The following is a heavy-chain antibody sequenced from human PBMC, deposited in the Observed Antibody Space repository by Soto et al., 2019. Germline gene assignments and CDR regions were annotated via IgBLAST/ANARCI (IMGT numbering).Heavy chain of an antibody. Sequence: EVHLLEYGGGLVQPGGSLRLSCVVSGSTFSSDDMSWVRQAPGRGLEWVSGISDSGGRTYYADSVKGRFTICRDNAKNTLYMQMKSLRVEDTALYYCAKDGGWNFAVAGLFDYWGPGTQVTVSS. CDR2: ISDSGGRT. CDR1: GSTFSSDD. CDR3: AKDGGWNFAVAGLFDY. D-gene: IGHD6-19*01. V-gene: IGHV3-23*01. J-gene: IGHJ4*02.